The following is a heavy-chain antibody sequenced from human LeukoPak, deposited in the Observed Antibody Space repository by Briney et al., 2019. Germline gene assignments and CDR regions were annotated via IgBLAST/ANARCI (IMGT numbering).Heavy chain of an antibody. CDR2: IYSGGST. J-gene: IGHJ5*02. V-gene: IGHV3-66*04. D-gene: IGHD3-10*01. CDR3: AGHYYGSGSYYPIP. CDR1: GFTVSSNY. Sequence: GGSLRLSCASSGFTVSSNYMSWVRQVPGKGLEWVSVIYSGGSTYYADSVKGRFTISRDNSKNTLYLQMNSLRVEDTAVYYCAGHYYGSGSYYPIPWGEGTLVTVSS.